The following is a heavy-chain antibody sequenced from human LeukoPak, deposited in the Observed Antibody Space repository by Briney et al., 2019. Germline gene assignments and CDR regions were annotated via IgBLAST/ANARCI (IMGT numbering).Heavy chain of an antibody. J-gene: IGHJ4*02. CDR2: IYYSGST. CDR3: ARDHKVGNYFDY. Sequence: SETLSLTCTVSGGSISSYYWSLIRQPPGKGLEWIGYIYYSGSTNYNPSLKSRVTISVDTSKNQFSLKLSSVTAADTAVYYCARDHKVGNYFDYWGQGTLVTVSS. D-gene: IGHD2-21*01. V-gene: IGHV4-59*01. CDR1: GGSISSYY.